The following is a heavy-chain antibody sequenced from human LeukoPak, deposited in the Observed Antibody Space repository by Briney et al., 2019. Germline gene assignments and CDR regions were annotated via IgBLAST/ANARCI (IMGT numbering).Heavy chain of an antibody. V-gene: IGHV3-30-3*01. CDR3: ARDHQQWLVPTLDY. Sequence: GGSLRLSCAASGFTFSSYAMHWVRQAPGKGLEWVAVISYDGSNKYYADSVKGRFTISRDNSKNTLYLQMNSLRAEDTAVYYCARDHQQWLVPTLDYWGQGTLVTVSS. CDR2: ISYDGSNK. CDR1: GFTFSSYA. J-gene: IGHJ4*02. D-gene: IGHD6-19*01.